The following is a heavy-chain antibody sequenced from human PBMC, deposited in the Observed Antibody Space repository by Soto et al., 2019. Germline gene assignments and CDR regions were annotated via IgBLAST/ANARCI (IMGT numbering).Heavy chain of an antibody. Sequence: QGQLVESGGGVVPPGRSLRLSCAAYGFSLSSYGMEWVRLAPGKGLERVAATTYAGGIKHYVDSVKARFTISKDNSKKVLLRQINRPRVEATATYYCAFALENTYFYYGLNVWVPGATVTVS. CDR2: TTYAGGIK. J-gene: IGHJ6*02. CDR3: AFALENTYFYYGLNV. V-gene: IGHV3-30*03. D-gene: IGHD1-1*01. CDR1: GFSLSSYG.